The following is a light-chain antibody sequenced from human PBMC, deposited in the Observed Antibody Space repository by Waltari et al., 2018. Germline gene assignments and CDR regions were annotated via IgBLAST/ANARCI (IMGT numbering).Light chain of an antibody. Sequence: EIVLTQSPGTLSLSPGERATLSCRASQSVSSSYLAWYQQKPGQAPRVLIHGASNRATGLPDRFSGSGFGTDFPLTISRLEPGDFGVYYCQQYGSSPWTFGQGTKVEIK. J-gene: IGKJ1*01. CDR3: QQYGSSPWT. V-gene: IGKV3-20*01. CDR2: GAS. CDR1: QSVSSSY.